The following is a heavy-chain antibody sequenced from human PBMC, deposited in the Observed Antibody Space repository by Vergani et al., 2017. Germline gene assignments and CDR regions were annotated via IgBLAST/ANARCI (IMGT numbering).Heavy chain of an antibody. Sequence: QVLLQESGPGLVKPSETLSLTCTVSGGSVDSRKHYWGWLRQPPGKGLEWIGTVSYSCATYYTPSLKNRVKVSLNTSENQFSLQMSSVTAADTAVYYCARDATDCGGDCSLSLGTWGQGVLVTVSS. D-gene: IGHD2-21*01. CDR2: VSYSCAT. CDR3: ARDATDCGGDCSLSLGT. CDR1: GGSVDSRKHY. J-gene: IGHJ5*02. V-gene: IGHV4-39*02.